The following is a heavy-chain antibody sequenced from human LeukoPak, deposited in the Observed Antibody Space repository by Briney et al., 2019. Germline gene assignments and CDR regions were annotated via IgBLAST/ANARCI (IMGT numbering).Heavy chain of an antibody. CDR2: IIPIFGTA. J-gene: IGHJ6*03. V-gene: IGHV1-69*13. CDR1: GGTFSSYA. D-gene: IGHD5-18*01. CDR3: ATYSQESGYSYGQGFYYYYYMDV. Sequence: SVKVSCKASGGTFSSYAISWVRQAPGQGLEWMGGIIPIFGTANYAQKFQGRVTITADESTSAAYMELSSLRSEDTAVYYCATYSQESGYSYGQGFYYYYYMDVWGKGTTVTVSS.